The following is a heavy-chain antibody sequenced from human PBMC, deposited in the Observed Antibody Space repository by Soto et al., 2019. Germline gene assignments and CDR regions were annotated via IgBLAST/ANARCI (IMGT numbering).Heavy chain of an antibody. CDR1: GFIFTNAW. Sequence: GGSLRLSCAASGFIFTNAWMNWVRQTPGKGLEWVGRVKSKTDGETTYYAAPVKGRFTISRDDAKNTVYLQMNSLKTEDTAVYFCTTVGSVTAGRTPFDYWGQGALVTVSS. V-gene: IGHV3-15*07. D-gene: IGHD6-13*01. CDR2: VKSKTDGETT. J-gene: IGHJ4*02. CDR3: TTVGSVTAGRTPFDY.